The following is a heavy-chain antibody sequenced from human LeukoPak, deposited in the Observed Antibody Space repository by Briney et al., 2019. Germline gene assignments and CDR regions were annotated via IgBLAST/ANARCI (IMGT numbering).Heavy chain of an antibody. D-gene: IGHD3-10*01. V-gene: IGHV3-11*04. Sequence: GGSLRLSCAASGFTFSDYYMSWIRQAPGKGLEWVSYISSSGTTIYYADSVKGRFTISRDNAKKSMYLQMNSLRAEDTAVYYCVRDHYYGSGIYSYYFDYWGQGTLVTVSS. J-gene: IGHJ4*02. CDR2: ISSSGTTI. CDR1: GFTFSDYY. CDR3: VRDHYYGSGIYSYYFDY.